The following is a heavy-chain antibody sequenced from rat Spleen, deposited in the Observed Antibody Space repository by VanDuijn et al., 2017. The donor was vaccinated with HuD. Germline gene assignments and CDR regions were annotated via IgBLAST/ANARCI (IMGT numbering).Heavy chain of an antibody. Sequence: EVQLVESGGGLVQPGRSLKLSCAASGFTFSNYGMAWVRLTPMKGLEWVASISTGGGNTYYRDSVKGRFTISRNTAKSTLYLQMDSLRSEDTATYYCARHGAIAAPNYFDYWGQGVMVTVSS. CDR2: ISTGGGNT. CDR1: GFTFSNYG. J-gene: IGHJ2*01. D-gene: IGHD1-2*01. V-gene: IGHV5S13*01. CDR3: ARHGAIAAPNYFDY.